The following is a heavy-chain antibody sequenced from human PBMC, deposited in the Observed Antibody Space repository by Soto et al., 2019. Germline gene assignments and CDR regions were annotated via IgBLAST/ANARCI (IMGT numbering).Heavy chain of an antibody. V-gene: IGHV3-11*01. CDR1: GFSFSDYY. J-gene: IGHJ6*02. D-gene: IGHD3-3*01. CDR2: ISSSGYPI. CDR3: ASDNRSFWNGYYSGYDYYAMDV. Sequence: QVQLVESGGGLVKPGGSLRLSCAASGFSFSDYYMTWIRQAPGKGLEWLSYISSSGYPIYYAYSVEGRFTISRDNAKNSVYLDMNSLRAEDTAVYYCASDNRSFWNGYYSGYDYYAMDVWGQVTTVTVYS.